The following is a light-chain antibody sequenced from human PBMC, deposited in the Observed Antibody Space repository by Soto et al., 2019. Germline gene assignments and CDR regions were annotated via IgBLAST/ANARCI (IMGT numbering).Light chain of an antibody. V-gene: IGKV1-5*03. CDR2: KAS. J-gene: IGKJ5*01. CDR1: QSISAW. CDR3: QQYNSYSSIT. Sequence: DVQMTQSPSTLSASVGDRVTITCRASQSISAWLAWYQQKPGKAPNLLIHKASTLESGVPSRFSGSGSGTEFTLTISSLQPDDFATYYCQQYNSYSSITFGQGTRLEIK.